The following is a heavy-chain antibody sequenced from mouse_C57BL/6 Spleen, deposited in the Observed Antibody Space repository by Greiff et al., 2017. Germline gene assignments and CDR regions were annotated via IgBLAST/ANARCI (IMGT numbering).Heavy chain of an antibody. D-gene: IGHD1-1*01. J-gene: IGHJ1*03. V-gene: IGHV3-6*01. Sequence: EVKLQESGPGLVKPSQSLSLTCSVTGYSITSGYYWNWIRQFPGNKLEWMGYISYDGSNKYNPSLKNRISITCDTSKNQFFLKLNSVTTEDTATYYCARGTTVVATWWYFDVWGTGTTVTVSS. CDR1: GYSITSGYY. CDR2: ISYDGSN. CDR3: ARGTTVVATWWYFDV.